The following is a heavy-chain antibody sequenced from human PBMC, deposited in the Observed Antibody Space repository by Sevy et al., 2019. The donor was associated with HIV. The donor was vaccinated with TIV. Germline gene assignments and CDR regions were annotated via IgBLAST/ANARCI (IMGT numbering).Heavy chain of an antibody. CDR2: ISSLSNYI. Sequence: GGSLRLSCAASAFTFSGYSMNWVRQAPGKGLEWVSSISSLSNYIYYADSVKGRFTISRDNAKNSLYLQMNSLRTEDTAVYYCARDPERGAVTGSLYYWGQGTLVTVSS. D-gene: IGHD6-19*01. J-gene: IGHJ4*02. CDR1: AFTFSGYS. V-gene: IGHV3-21*01. CDR3: ARDPERGAVTGSLYY.